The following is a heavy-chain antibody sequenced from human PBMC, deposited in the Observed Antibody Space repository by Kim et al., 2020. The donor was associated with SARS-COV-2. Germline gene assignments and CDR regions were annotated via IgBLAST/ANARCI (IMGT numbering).Heavy chain of an antibody. V-gene: IGHV3-23*01. CDR3: AKMVLMDGYNYFYYYAMAV. D-gene: IGHD5-18*01. CDR1: GFTFDTYA. J-gene: IGHJ6*02. CDR2: IRGGALNN. Sequence: GGSLRLSCVASGFTFDTYAMSWVRQAPGKGLEWVSVIRGGALNNFYADSVRGRFTISRDNSKNTLYLQMNSLRDEDTALYYCAKMVLMDGYNYFYYYAMAVGGRGPRVTVSS.